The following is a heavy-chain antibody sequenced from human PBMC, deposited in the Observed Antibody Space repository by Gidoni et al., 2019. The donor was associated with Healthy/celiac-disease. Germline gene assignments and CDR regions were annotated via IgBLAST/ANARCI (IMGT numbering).Heavy chain of an antibody. CDR2: ISYDGSNK. J-gene: IGHJ4*02. Sequence: QVQLVESGGGVVQPGRSLRLSCAASGFTFSSYAMHWVRQAPGKGLEWVSVISYDGSNKYYADSVKGRFTISRDNSKNTLYLQMNSLRAEDTAVYYCARDAPIVVVPAAIAYYFDYWGQGTLVTVSS. D-gene: IGHD2-2*01. CDR3: ARDAPIVVVPAAIAYYFDY. CDR1: GFTFSSYA. V-gene: IGHV3-30-3*01.